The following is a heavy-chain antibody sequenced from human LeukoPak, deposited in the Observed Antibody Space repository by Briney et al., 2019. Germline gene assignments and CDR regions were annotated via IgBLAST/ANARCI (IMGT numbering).Heavy chain of an antibody. Sequence: GGSLRLSCVGSGFTFRSHAMSWVRQAPEKGLEFVSGIYENGGTTYYADSVKGRFSISRDNSKNTLYLQMDSLGGEDTAVYYCAKDFRIGYSAHFDYWGQGALVTVSP. CDR3: AKDFRIGYSAHFDY. CDR2: IYENGGTT. CDR1: GFTFRSHA. J-gene: IGHJ4*02. V-gene: IGHV3-23*01. D-gene: IGHD2-21*01.